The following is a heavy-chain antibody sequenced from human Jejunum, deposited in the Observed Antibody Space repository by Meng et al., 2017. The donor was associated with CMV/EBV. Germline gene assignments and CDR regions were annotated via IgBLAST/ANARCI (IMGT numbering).Heavy chain of an antibody. J-gene: IGHJ5*02. Sequence: GFTFTGYSITWVRQAPGKWLEWLSYIGDSSAYIYHADAVQGRFTISRNNAKNSVYLQMNGLRAEDAAVYYCARAIDYGDPNWFDTWGRGTLVTVSS. CDR2: IGDSSAYI. CDR3: ARAIDYGDPNWFDT. V-gene: IGHV3-21*01. D-gene: IGHD4-17*01. CDR1: GFTFTGYS.